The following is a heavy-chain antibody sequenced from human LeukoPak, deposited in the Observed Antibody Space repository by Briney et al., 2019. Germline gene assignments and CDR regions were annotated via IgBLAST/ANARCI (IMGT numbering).Heavy chain of an antibody. CDR1: GFSVSSSY. Sequence: PGGSLRLSCAASGFSVSSSYMSWVRQAPGKGLEWVSVIYSGGTRYYADSVKGRFTISRDNSKNTLFLQMNSLRPEDTAVYYCARDSSSSSSYFDYWGQGTLVTVSS. J-gene: IGHJ4*02. CDR3: ARDSSSSSSYFDY. CDR2: IYSGGTR. V-gene: IGHV3-66*01. D-gene: IGHD6-13*01.